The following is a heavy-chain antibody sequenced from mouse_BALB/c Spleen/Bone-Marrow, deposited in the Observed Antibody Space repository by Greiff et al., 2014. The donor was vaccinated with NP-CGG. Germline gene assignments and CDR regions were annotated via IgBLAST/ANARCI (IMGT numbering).Heavy chain of an antibody. CDR1: GFNIKDTF. J-gene: IGHJ4*01. V-gene: IGHV14-3*02. CDR3: ARWLVRMDY. CDR2: IDTANDNT. Sequence: VQLQQPGAELVKPGASVKLSCTASGFNIKDTFMNWVKQRSEKGLEWIGSIDTANDNTEYDRKFQGKATITTDTSSNTAYLQLSSQTAEDTAVYYCARWLVRMDYWGQGTSVTVSS. D-gene: IGHD2-3*01.